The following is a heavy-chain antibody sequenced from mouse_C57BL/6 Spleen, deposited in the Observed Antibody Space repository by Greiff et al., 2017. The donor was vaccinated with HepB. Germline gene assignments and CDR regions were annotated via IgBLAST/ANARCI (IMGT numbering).Heavy chain of an antibody. V-gene: IGHV3-6*01. Sequence: VQLKESGPGLVKPSQSLSLTCSVTGYSITSGYYWNWIRQFPGNKLEWMGYISYDGSNNYNPSLKNRISITRDTSKNQFFLKLNSVTTEDTATYYCARDYYGSSTYWGQGTTLTVSS. D-gene: IGHD1-1*01. CDR3: ARDYYGSSTY. J-gene: IGHJ2*01. CDR1: GYSITSGYY. CDR2: ISYDGSN.